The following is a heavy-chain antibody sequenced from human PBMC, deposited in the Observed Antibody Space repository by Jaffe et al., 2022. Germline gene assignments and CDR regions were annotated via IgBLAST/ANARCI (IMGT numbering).Heavy chain of an antibody. D-gene: IGHD2-2*01. CDR1: GFTFSSYA. Sequence: EVQLLESGGGLVQPGGSLRLSCAASGFTFSSYAMSWVRQAPGKGLEWVSAISGSGGSTYYADSVKGRFTISRDNSKNTLYLQMNSLRAEDTAVYYCAKFGYCSSTSCHRVDYWGQGTLVTVSS. CDR2: ISGSGGST. J-gene: IGHJ4*02. CDR3: AKFGYCSSTSCHRVDY. V-gene: IGHV3-23*01.